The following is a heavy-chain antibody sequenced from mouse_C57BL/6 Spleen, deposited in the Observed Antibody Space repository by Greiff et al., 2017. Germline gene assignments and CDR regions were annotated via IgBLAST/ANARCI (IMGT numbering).Heavy chain of an antibody. CDR3: ARGPYYGDCDY. Sequence: QVQLQQPGAELVKPGASVKMSCKASGYTFTSYWITWVKQRPGQGLEWIGDIYPGSGSTNYNEKFKGKATLTVETSSSTAYMQRSSLTSEDSAVYYCARGPYYGDCDYWGQGTTLTVAS. V-gene: IGHV1-55*01. J-gene: IGHJ2*01. D-gene: IGHD1-1*02. CDR1: GYTFTSYW. CDR2: IYPGSGST.